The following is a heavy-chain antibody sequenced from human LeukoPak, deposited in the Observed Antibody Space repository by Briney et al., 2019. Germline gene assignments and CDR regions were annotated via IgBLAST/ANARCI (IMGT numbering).Heavy chain of an antibody. CDR1: GFTFSSYS. D-gene: IGHD5-18*01. Sequence: GGSLRLSCAASGFTFSSYSMNWVRQAPGKGLEWVSYISRSSSIIYYADSVKGRFTISRDNAKNSLYLQMNSLRAEDTAVYYCARGGYSYGFHYGMDVWGQGTTVTVSS. CDR3: ARGGYSYGFHYGMDV. V-gene: IGHV3-48*01. CDR2: ISRSSSII. J-gene: IGHJ6*02.